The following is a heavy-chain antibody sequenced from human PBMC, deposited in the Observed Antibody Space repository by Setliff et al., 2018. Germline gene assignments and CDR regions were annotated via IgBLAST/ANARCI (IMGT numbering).Heavy chain of an antibody. CDR3: AREGRGVYYHYYYMDV. V-gene: IGHV3-48*01. D-gene: IGHD3-10*01. Sequence: PGGSLRLSCAASAFTFKNYWMSWVRQAPGKGLEWISYISSGSNSIYYADSVKGRFTVSRDNAKNALYLRMNSLRAEDTAVYYCAREGRGVYYHYYYMDVWGKGTTVTVSS. CDR1: AFTFKNYW. J-gene: IGHJ6*03. CDR2: ISSGSNSI.